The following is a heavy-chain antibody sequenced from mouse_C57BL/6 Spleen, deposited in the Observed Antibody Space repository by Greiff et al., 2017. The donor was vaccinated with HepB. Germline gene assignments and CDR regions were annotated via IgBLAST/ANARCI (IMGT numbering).Heavy chain of an antibody. J-gene: IGHJ2*01. CDR1: GYTFTSYW. Sequence: QVQLQQPGAELVKPGASVKLSCKASGYTFTSYWMHWVKQRPGQGLEWIGMIHPNSGSTNYNEKFKSKATLTVDKSSSTAYMQLSSLTSEDSAVYYCARGTPNGSSYYFDYWGQGTTLTVSS. V-gene: IGHV1-64*01. CDR3: ARGTPNGSSYYFDY. CDR2: IHPNSGST. D-gene: IGHD1-1*01.